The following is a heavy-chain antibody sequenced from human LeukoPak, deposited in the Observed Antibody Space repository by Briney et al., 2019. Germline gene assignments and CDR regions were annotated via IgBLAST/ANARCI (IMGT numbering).Heavy chain of an antibody. CDR2: INPNSGGT. J-gene: IGHJ4*02. Sequence: GASVKVSCKASGYTFTDYYMDWVRQAPGQGPEWMGWINPNSGGTNYAQQFQGRVTMSRDTSNSTAYMELSRLRSDDTAVYYCARDGPRGDVDYWGQGTLVTVSS. D-gene: IGHD3-10*01. CDR1: GYTFTDYY. CDR3: ARDGPRGDVDY. V-gene: IGHV1-2*02.